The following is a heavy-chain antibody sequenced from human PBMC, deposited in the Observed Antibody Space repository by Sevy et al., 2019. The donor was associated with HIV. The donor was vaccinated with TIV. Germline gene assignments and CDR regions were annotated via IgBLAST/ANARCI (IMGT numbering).Heavy chain of an antibody. D-gene: IGHD2-2*01. CDR3: ASASGYCSSTSCYARGFYYYYGMDV. Sequence: ASVKVSCKASGYTFTSYGISWVRQAPGQGLEWMGWISAYNGNTNYAQKLQGRVTMTTDTSTSTAYIELRGLRSDDTAVYYCASASGYCSSTSCYARGFYYYYGMDVWGQGTTVTVSS. CDR1: GYTFTSYG. J-gene: IGHJ6*02. CDR2: ISAYNGNT. V-gene: IGHV1-18*01.